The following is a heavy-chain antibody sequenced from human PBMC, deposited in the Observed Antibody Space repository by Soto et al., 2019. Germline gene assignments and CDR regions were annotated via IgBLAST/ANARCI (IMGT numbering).Heavy chain of an antibody. D-gene: IGHD2-15*01. Sequence: PGGSLRLSCAASGFTFSSYGMHWVRQAPGKGLEWVAVISYDGSNKYYADSVKGRFTISRDNSKNTLYLQMNSLRAEDTAVYYCANEISVYYYGMDVWGQGTTVTVSS. CDR3: ANEISVYYYGMDV. CDR1: GFTFSSYG. V-gene: IGHV3-30*18. J-gene: IGHJ6*02. CDR2: ISYDGSNK.